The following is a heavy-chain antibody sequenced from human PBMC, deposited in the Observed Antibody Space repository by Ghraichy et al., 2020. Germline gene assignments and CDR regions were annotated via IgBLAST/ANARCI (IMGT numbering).Heavy chain of an antibody. CDR2: INHSGST. V-gene: IGHV4-34*01. CDR1: GGSFSGYY. CDR3: ARGRSSGLVEG. D-gene: IGHD6-25*01. Sequence: SETLSLTCAVYGGSFSGYYWSWIRQPPGKGLEWIGEINHSGSTNYNPSLKSRVTISVDTSKNQFSLKLSSVTAADTAVYYCARGRSSGLVEGWGQGTLVTVSS. J-gene: IGHJ4*02.